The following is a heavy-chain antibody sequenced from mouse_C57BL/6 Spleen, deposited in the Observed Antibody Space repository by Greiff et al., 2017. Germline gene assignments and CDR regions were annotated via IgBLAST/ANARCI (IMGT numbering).Heavy chain of an antibody. CDR2: ISSGRSTI. V-gene: IGHV5-17*01. CDR3: ANDYGSSYAMDY. Sequence: EVQRVESGGGLVKPGGSLKLSCAASGFTFSDYAMHWVRQAPEKGLEWVAYISSGRSTIYYADTVKGRFPISRDNAKNTLFLQMTSLRSEDTAMYYCANDYGSSYAMDYWGQGTSVTVSS. CDR1: GFTFSDYA. D-gene: IGHD1-1*01. J-gene: IGHJ4*01.